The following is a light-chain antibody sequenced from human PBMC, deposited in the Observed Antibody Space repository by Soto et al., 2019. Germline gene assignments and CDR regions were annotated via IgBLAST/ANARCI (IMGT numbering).Light chain of an antibody. V-gene: IGLV1-40*01. Sequence: QSVLTQPPSVSGAPGQRVTISCTGSSSNIGAGYDVHWYQQRPGTAPKLLIFGNINRPSGVPDRFSGSKSGTAASLAITGLQAEDEGDYYCQSYDSTLSARYVFXTGTKV. J-gene: IGLJ1*01. CDR1: SSNIGAGYD. CDR3: QSYDSTLSARYV. CDR2: GNI.